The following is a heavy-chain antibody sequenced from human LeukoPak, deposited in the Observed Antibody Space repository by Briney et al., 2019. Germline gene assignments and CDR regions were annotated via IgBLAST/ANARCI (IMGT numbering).Heavy chain of an antibody. J-gene: IGHJ4*02. CDR1: GFRFSSYA. CDR2: IYHSGST. CDR3: ARDGSIID. D-gene: IGHD3-16*02. V-gene: IGHV4-38-2*02. Sequence: PGGSLRLSCAASGFRFSSYAMSWIRQPPGKGLEWIGSIYHSGSTYYNPSLKSRVTISVDTSKNQFSLKLSSVTAADTAVYYCARDGSIIDWGQGTLVTVSS.